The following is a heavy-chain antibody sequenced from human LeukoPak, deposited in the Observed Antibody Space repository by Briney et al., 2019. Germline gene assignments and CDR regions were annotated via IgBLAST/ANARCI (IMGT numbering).Heavy chain of an antibody. Sequence: GGSLRLSCAASGFTISSNYMSWVRQAPGKGLEGGSVIYSGGSTYYADSVKGRFTISRHNSKNTLYLQMNSLRAEDTAVYYCASMTTVTSYAYFDYWGQGTLVTVSS. V-gene: IGHV3-53*04. CDR1: GFTISSNY. D-gene: IGHD4-17*01. CDR2: IYSGGST. J-gene: IGHJ4*02. CDR3: ASMTTVTSYAYFDY.